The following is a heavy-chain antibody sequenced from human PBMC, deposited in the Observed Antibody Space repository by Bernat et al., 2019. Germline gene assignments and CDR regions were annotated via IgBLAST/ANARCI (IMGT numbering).Heavy chain of an antibody. CDR3: ARDASAGVITIFGVVYYYMDV. D-gene: IGHD3-3*01. CDR1: GGTFSSYA. Sequence: QVQLVQSGAEVKKPGSSVKVSCKASGGTFSSYAISWVRQAPGQGLEWMGGIIPIFGTANYAQKFQGRVTITADKSTSTAYMELSSLRSEDTAVYYCARDASAGVITIFGVVYYYMDVWGKGTTVTVSS. V-gene: IGHV1-69*06. CDR2: IIPIFGTA. J-gene: IGHJ6*03.